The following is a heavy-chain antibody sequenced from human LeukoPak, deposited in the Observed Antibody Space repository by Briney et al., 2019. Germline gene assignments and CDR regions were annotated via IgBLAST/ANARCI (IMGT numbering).Heavy chain of an antibody. CDR1: GFTFSSYA. CDR2: ISSNGGST. D-gene: IGHD3-10*01. Sequence: GGSLRLSCSASGFTFSSYAMHWVRQAPGKGLEYVSAISSNGGSTYYADSVKGRFTISRDNSKNTLYLQMNSLRAEDTAVYYCARDLYYYGSELPYYFDYWGQGTLVTVSS. CDR3: ARDLYYYGSELPYYFDY. V-gene: IGHV3-64*04. J-gene: IGHJ4*02.